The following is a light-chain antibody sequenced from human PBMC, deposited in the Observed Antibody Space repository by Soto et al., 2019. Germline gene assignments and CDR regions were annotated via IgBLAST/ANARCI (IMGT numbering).Light chain of an antibody. J-gene: IGKJ1*01. CDR1: QNIFYSPNNRNY. CDR2: WAS. V-gene: IGKV4-1*01. Sequence: DIVMTQSPDSLAVALGERATITCKSSQNIFYSPNNRNYLAWYQQKPGQPPKLLIYWASTRESGVPDRFSGSGSGTDFTLTISSLQAEDVAVYYCQQYYSSPPWTFGQGTKVEIK. CDR3: QQYYSSPPWT.